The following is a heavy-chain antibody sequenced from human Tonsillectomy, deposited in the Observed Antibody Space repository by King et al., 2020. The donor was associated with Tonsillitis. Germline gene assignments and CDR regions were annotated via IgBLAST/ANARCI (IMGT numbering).Heavy chain of an antibody. CDR2: ISYDGSIK. Sequence: VQLVESGGGVVQPGRSLRLACAASEFTFSNYAMYWVRQAPGKGLEWVAVISYDGSIKYYADSVQGRFTISRDNSKNTLYQQMNSLTAEDTAVYYCATGGSSGYYDYWGQGTLVTVSS. V-gene: IGHV3-30-3*01. D-gene: IGHD3-22*01. CDR1: EFTFSNYA. CDR3: ATGGSSGYYDY. J-gene: IGHJ4*02.